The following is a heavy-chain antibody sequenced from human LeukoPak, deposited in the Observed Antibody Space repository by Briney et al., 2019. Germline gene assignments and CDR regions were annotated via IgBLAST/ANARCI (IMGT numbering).Heavy chain of an antibody. Sequence: SETLSLTCTVSSGSISSYYWSWIRQPPGKGLEWIGYIYYSGSTNYNPSLKSRVTISVDTSKNQFSLKLSSVTAADTAVYYCARDGGYSSSWYEDAFDIWGQGTMVTVSS. D-gene: IGHD6-13*01. J-gene: IGHJ3*02. V-gene: IGHV4-59*01. CDR2: IYYSGST. CDR3: ARDGGYSSSWYEDAFDI. CDR1: SGSISSYY.